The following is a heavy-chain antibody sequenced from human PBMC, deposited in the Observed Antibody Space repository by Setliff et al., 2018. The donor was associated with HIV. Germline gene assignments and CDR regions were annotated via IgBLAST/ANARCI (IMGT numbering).Heavy chain of an antibody. D-gene: IGHD4-17*01. CDR2: IYSTGST. J-gene: IGHJ4*02. CDR1: GASITSHY. Sequence: SETLSLTCTVSGASITSHYWSWIRQSPGRELEWIGYIYSTGSTNYKPSLQSRVSISMDASKNKFSLKVTSVTSADTAVYYCAKGAGFYGDHTFDYWGQGNLVTVSS. V-gene: IGHV4-59*11. CDR3: AKGAGFYGDHTFDY.